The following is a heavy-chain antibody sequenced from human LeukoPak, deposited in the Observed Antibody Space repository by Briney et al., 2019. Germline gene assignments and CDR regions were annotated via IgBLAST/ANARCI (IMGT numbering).Heavy chain of an antibody. CDR3: AKARYYYGSGSYPLDY. Sequence: GGSLRLSCAASGFTFSSYGMHWVRQAPGKGLEWVAVIWYDGSNKYYADSVKGRFTISRDNSKNTLYLQMNSLRAEDTAVYYCAKARYYYGSGSYPLDYWGQGTLVTVSS. D-gene: IGHD3-10*01. V-gene: IGHV3-33*06. J-gene: IGHJ4*02. CDR1: GFTFSSYG. CDR2: IWYDGSNK.